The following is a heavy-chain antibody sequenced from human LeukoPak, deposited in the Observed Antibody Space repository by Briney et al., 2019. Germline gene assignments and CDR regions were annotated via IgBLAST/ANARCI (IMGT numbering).Heavy chain of an antibody. D-gene: IGHD6-19*01. CDR1: GVSIRDYY. J-gene: IGHJ2*01. Sequence: SETLSLTCTVPGVSIRDYYWSWIRQSAKTGLEWIGRVYVSGSTDYNPSLEGRVNMPIDTSKKQFSLKVNAVTAADTAVYYCARGGSSGWYYWYFDLWGRGTRVTVSS. V-gene: IGHV4-4*07. CDR3: ARGGSSGWYYWYFDL. CDR2: VYVSGST.